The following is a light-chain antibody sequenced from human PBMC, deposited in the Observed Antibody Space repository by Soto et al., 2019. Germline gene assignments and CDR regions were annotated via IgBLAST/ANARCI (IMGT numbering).Light chain of an antibody. CDR3: QQYDSYSLT. CDR1: QSVSNW. CDR2: KAS. V-gene: IGKV1-5*03. J-gene: IGKJ1*01. Sequence: DIQMTQSPSTLSASVGDTVTITCRASQSVSNWLAWYQQKPGKAPNFLIYKASTIESGIPARFSGSGSGTEFTLTISSLQPDDFAAYYCQQYDSYSLTFGQGTKVEIK.